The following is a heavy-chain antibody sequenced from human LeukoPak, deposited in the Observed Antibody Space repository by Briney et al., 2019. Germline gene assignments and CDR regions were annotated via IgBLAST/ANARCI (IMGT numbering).Heavy chain of an antibody. Sequence: TSETLSLTCTVSSGSISSYYWSWIRQPPGKGLEWIGYIYYSGSTNYNPSLKSRVTKSVDTSKNQSSLKLSSVTAADTAVYYCARENCTNGVCYPFDYWGQGTLVTVSS. CDR1: SGSISSYY. J-gene: IGHJ4*02. V-gene: IGHV4-59*01. CDR3: ARENCTNGVCYPFDY. D-gene: IGHD2-8*01. CDR2: IYYSGST.